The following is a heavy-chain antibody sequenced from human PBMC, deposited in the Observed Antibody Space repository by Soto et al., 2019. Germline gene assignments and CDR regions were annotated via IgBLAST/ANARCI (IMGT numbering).Heavy chain of an antibody. D-gene: IGHD5-18*01. CDR1: GYTFTGYY. V-gene: IGHV1-2*02. Sequence: GASVKVSCKASGYTFTGYYMHWVRQAPGQGLEWMGWINPNSGGTNYAQKFQGRVTMTRDTSISTAYMELSRLRSDDTAVYYCARSERQGGYSYGGDYWGQGTLVTVSS. CDR3: ARSERQGGYSYGGDY. CDR2: INPNSGGT. J-gene: IGHJ4*02.